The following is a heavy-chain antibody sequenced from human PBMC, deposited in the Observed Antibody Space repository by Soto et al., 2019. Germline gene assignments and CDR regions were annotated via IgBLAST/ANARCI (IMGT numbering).Heavy chain of an antibody. CDR3: VRKPWGFSGTWYDY. Sequence: GGSLRLSCAASQFSFSSYWMHWVRQVPGKGPAWVSRINHDGSKTEYADSVKGRFTISRDNTNNTLYLQMNSLRVEDTAMYYCVRKPWGFSGTWYDYWGQGTLVTVSS. CDR1: QFSFSSYW. D-gene: IGHD6-13*01. V-gene: IGHV3-74*01. J-gene: IGHJ4*02. CDR2: INHDGSKT.